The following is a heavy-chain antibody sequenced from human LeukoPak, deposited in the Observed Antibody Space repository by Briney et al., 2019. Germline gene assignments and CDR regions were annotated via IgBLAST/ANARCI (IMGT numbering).Heavy chain of an antibody. CDR2: ISYDGSNK. CDR3: VKSAGFDWLSPLDAFDI. CDR1: GSTFSSYA. J-gene: IGHJ3*02. D-gene: IGHD3-9*01. Sequence: GGSLRLSCAASGSTFSSYAMHWVRQAPGKGLEWVAVISYDGSNKYYADSVKGRFTISRDNSKDTLYLQMSSLRAEDTTVYYCVKSAGFDWLSPLDAFDIWGQGTMVTVSS. V-gene: IGHV3-30-3*02.